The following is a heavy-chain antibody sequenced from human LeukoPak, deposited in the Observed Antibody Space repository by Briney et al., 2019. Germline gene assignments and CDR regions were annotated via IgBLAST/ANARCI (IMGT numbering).Heavy chain of an antibody. CDR2: FDPEDGET. V-gene: IGHV1-24*01. CDR1: GYTLTELS. CDR3: ATLAVEKMDV. J-gene: IGHJ6*04. D-gene: IGHD5-24*01. Sequence: ASVKVSCKVSGYTLTELSMHWGRHAPGKGREWMGGFDPEDGETIYAQKFQGRVTMTEDTSTDTAYMELSSLRSEDTAVYYCATLAVEKMDVWGKGTTVTVSS.